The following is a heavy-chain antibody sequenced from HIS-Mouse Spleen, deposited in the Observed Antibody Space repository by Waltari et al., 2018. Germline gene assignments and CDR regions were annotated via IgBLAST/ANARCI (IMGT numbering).Heavy chain of an antibody. CDR3: AREIPYSSSWYDWYFDL. J-gene: IGHJ2*01. V-gene: IGHV4-39*07. D-gene: IGHD6-13*01. Sequence: QLQLQESGPGLVKPSETLSLPCTVSGGSISSRSYYWGGIRLPPGKGLEWIGSIYYSGSTYYNPSLKSRVTISVDTSKNQFSLKLSSVTAADTAVYYCAREIPYSSSWYDWYFDLWGRGTLVTVSS. CDR1: GGSISSRSYY. CDR2: IYYSGST.